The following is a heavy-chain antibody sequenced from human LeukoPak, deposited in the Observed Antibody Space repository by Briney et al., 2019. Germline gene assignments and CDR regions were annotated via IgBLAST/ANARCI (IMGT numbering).Heavy chain of an antibody. J-gene: IGHJ4*02. V-gene: IGHV3-21*04. D-gene: IGHD3-3*01. CDR3: GRGSGYYRVVDY. CDR1: GFTFSSYS. Sequence: GGSLRLSCAASGFTFSSYSMNWVRQAPGKGLEWVSSISSDGTYIYYADSVKGRFTISRDNTKNSLYLQMNSLRAEDTAVYYCGRGSGYYRVVDYWGQGTLVTVSS. CDR2: ISSDGTYI.